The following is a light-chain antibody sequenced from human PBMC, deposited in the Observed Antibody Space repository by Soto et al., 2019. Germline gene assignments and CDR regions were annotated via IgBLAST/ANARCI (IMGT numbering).Light chain of an antibody. Sequence: IQMTQSPSSLSASVGDRVTITCRASQAIRNDLGWYQQKPGKAPKLLINAAASLQSGVPSRFSGSGSGTDFTLTITSLQPEDFATYFCLQDYNSPRTFGQGTKVEIK. CDR3: LQDYNSPRT. CDR1: QAIRND. CDR2: AAA. J-gene: IGKJ1*01. V-gene: IGKV1-6*02.